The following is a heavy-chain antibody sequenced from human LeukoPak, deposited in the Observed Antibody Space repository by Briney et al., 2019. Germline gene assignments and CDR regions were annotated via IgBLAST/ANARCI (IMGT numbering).Heavy chain of an antibody. CDR2: IHSSGST. CDR3: ARGVTY. J-gene: IGHJ4*02. D-gene: IGHD2-21*02. CDR1: GGSISSQY. Sequence: SETLSLTCTVSGGSISSQYWTWIRQPPGKGLEWIGSIHSSGSTNYNPSLKSRVNISVDTSKNQFSLKLTSVTAADTAVYYCARGVTYWGQGALVTVTS. V-gene: IGHV4-59*11.